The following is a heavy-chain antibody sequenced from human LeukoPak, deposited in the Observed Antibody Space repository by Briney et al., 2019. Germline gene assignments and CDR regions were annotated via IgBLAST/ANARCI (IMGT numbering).Heavy chain of an antibody. V-gene: IGHV3-7*01. CDR1: GFTFSSYC. J-gene: IGHJ4*02. CDR3: ARGGELLRPADY. Sequence: PGGSLRLSCAASGFTFSSYCRSWVRQAPGKGLEWVANMNQDGSEKYYVDSVTGRLTISRDNAKNSLYLQTTNLRAEDTAVYYCARGGELLRPADYWGQGTLVTVSS. D-gene: IGHD1-26*01. CDR2: MNQDGSEK.